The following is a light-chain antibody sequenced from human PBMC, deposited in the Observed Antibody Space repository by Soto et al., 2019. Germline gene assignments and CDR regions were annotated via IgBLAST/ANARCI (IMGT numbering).Light chain of an antibody. V-gene: IGKV1-5*03. J-gene: IGKJ1*01. Sequence: DIQMTQSPSTLSASVGDRVSITCRASQSISSWLAWYQQKPGKAPKLLIYKASSLESGVPSRFSGSGSGTEFTLTISCLQPDDFAIYYCQEYMSSSCTFGQGTKVEIK. CDR3: QEYMSSSCT. CDR2: KAS. CDR1: QSISSW.